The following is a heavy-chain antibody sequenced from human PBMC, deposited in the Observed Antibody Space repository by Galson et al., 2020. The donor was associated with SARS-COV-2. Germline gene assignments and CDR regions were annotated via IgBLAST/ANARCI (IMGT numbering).Heavy chain of an antibody. CDR2: ISSSSSYI. Sequence: GGSLRLSCAASGFTFSSYSMNWVRQAPGKGLEWVSSISSSSSYIYYADSVKGRFTISRDNAKNSLYLQMNSLRAEDTAVYYCARDQYYDFWGGYYPPDYWGQGTLVTVSS. V-gene: IGHV3-21*01. CDR3: ARDQYYDFWGGYYPPDY. CDR1: GFTFSSYS. J-gene: IGHJ4*02. D-gene: IGHD3-3*01.